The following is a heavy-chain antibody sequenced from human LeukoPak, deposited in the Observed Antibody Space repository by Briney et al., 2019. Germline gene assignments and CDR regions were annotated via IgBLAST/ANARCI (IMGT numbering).Heavy chain of an antibody. CDR2: ISSSSSYI. CDR1: GFTFSSYS. V-gene: IGHV3-21*01. CDR3: TRALDEGARFDY. Sequence: GGSLRLSCAASGFTFSSYSMNWVRQAPGKGLEWVSSISSSSSYIYYADSVKGRFTISRDNAKNPLYLQMNSLRAEDTAVYYCTRALDEGARFDYWGQGTLVTVSS. J-gene: IGHJ4*02.